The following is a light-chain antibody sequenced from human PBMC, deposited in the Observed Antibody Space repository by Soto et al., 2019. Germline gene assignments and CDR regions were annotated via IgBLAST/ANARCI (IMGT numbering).Light chain of an antibody. CDR2: AVS. V-gene: IGKV3-15*01. CDR1: QCVSSN. CDR3: QQHNNWPLT. Sequence: EIVMTQSPGTLSVSPGERATLSCRASQCVSSNLAWYQQKPGQAPRLLIYAVSTRATGIPARFSGSGSGTEFTLTISSLQSEDFAVYYCQQHNNWPLTFGGGTKVELK. J-gene: IGKJ4*01.